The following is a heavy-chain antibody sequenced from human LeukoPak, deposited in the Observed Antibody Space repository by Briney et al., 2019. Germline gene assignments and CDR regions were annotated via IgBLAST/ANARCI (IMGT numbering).Heavy chain of an antibody. CDR1: GYTFTSYG. J-gene: IGHJ3*02. V-gene: IGHV1-8*01. D-gene: IGHD2-2*01. CDR2: MNPNSGNT. CDR3: AVLMGYCSSTSCLYDAFDI. Sequence: ASVKVSCKASGYTFTSYGINWVRQATGQGLEWMGWMNPNSGNTGYAQKFQGRVTMTRNTSISTAYMELSSLRSEDTAVYYCAVLMGYCSSTSCLYDAFDIWGQGTMVTVSS.